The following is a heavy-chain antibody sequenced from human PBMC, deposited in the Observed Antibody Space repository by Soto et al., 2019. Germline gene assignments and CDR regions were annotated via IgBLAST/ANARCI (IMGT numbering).Heavy chain of an antibody. CDR3: ARDLSRPDAGAYYYYGMDV. J-gene: IGHJ6*02. V-gene: IGHV4-4*07. Sequence: QVQLQESGPGLVKPSETLSLTCTVSGGSISSYYWSWIRQPAGKGLEWIGRIYTSGSTNYNPALKSRVTMSVDTSKNQFSLKLSSVTAADTAVYYCARDLSRPDAGAYYYYGMDVWGQGTTVTVSS. CDR2: IYTSGST. CDR1: GGSISSYY.